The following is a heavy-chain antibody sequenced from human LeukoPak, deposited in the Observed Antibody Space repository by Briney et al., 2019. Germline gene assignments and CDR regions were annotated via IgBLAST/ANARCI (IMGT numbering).Heavy chain of an antibody. CDR3: GRAGTFYYYYGMDV. CDR2: IYYSGST. Sequence: PSETLSLTCTVSGGSISSYYWSWIRQLPGKVLEWIGYIYYSGSTNYNPSLKSRVTISVDTSKNQFSLKLSSVTAADTAVYYCGRAGTFYYYYGMDVWGQGTTVTVSS. CDR1: GGSISSYY. J-gene: IGHJ6*02. D-gene: IGHD6-19*01. V-gene: IGHV4-59*08.